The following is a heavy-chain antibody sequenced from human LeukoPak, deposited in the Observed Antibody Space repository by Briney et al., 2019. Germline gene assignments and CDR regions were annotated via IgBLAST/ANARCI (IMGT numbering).Heavy chain of an antibody. CDR2: INPKSGDT. V-gene: IGHV1-2*04. D-gene: IGHD3-16*02. CDR3: ARGREYYDYIWGSYRYPTFDY. J-gene: IGHJ4*02. Sequence: ASVKVSCKASGYTFSDYYIHWVRQAPGQGLEWKGWINPKSGDTNFAQNFQGWVTVTRATSISTAYMELNRLRSDDTAVYYCARGREYYDYIWGSYRYPTFDYWGQGTLVTVSS. CDR1: GYTFSDYY.